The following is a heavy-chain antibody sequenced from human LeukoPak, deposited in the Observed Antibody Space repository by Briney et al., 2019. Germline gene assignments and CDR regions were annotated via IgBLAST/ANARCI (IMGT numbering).Heavy chain of an antibody. Sequence: GGSLRLSCAASGSTFSDYYMSWIRQAPGKGLEWVSYISSRTSDTNYVDSVKGRFTISRDNAKNSLYLQMNSLRAEDTAVYYCTRVGSSGSVDYWGQGTLVTVSS. CDR2: ISSRTSDT. V-gene: IGHV3-11*06. J-gene: IGHJ4*02. D-gene: IGHD1-1*01. CDR3: TRVGSSGSVDY. CDR1: GSTFSDYY.